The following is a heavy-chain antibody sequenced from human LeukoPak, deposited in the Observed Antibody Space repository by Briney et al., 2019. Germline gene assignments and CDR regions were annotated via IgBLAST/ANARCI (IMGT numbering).Heavy chain of an antibody. Sequence: GGSLRLSCAASGFTFSDYYMGWIRQAPGKGLECFSYISSGSRYTDYADSVRGRFTISRDNAKNSLYLQMNSLRAEDTAVYYCAREVHGDYDIWGQGTRVTVSS. V-gene: IGHV3-11*05. J-gene: IGHJ3*02. CDR2: ISSGSRYT. D-gene: IGHD4-17*01. CDR1: GFTFSDYY. CDR3: AREVHGDYDI.